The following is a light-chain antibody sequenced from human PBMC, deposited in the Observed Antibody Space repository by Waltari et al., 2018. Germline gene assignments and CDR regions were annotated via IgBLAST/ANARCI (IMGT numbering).Light chain of an antibody. CDR1: SLRTYY. CDR3: NSRDSSGNHVL. Sequence: SSELTQDPAVSVALGQTVRITCQGDSLRTYYASWYQQRPGQAPVLVIYGKNNRPSGIPYRFSGSSSGNTASLTISGAQAEDEADYYCNSRDSSGNHVLFGGGTKLTVL. V-gene: IGLV3-19*01. CDR2: GKN. J-gene: IGLJ2*01.